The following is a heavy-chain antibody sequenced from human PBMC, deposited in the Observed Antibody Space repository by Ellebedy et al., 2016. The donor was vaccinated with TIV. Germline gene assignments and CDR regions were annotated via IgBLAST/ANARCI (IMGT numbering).Heavy chain of an antibody. CDR1: GGSFSGYY. CDR3: ARGRPYWVVRGVPKYYFDY. V-gene: IGHV4-34*01. D-gene: IGHD3-10*01. CDR2: INHSGST. Sequence: SETLSLTCTVSGGSFSGYYWSWIRQPPGKGLEWIGEINHSGSTNYNPSLKSRVTISVDTSKNQFSLKLSSVTAADTAVYYCARGRPYWVVRGVPKYYFDYWGQGTLVTVSS. J-gene: IGHJ4*02.